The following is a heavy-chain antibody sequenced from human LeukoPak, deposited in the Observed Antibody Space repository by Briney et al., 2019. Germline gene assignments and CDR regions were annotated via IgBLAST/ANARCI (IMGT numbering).Heavy chain of an antibody. D-gene: IGHD1-26*01. Sequence: HPGRYLRLSCAASGFTFDDYAMHWVRQAPGKGLEWVSGISWNSGSIGYADSVKGRFTISRDNAKNSLYLQMNSLRAEDTAVYYCASLAGGYFFDHWGQGTLVTVSS. J-gene: IGHJ4*02. CDR2: ISWNSGSI. CDR1: GFTFDDYA. CDR3: ASLAGGYFFDH. V-gene: IGHV3-9*01.